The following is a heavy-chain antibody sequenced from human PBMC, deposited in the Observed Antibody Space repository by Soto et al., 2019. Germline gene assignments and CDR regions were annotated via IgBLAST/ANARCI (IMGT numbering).Heavy chain of an antibody. CDR3: AKYLAPIYYDSSGGFDY. CDR1: GFTFSSYG. CDR2: ISYDGSNK. D-gene: IGHD3-22*01. Sequence: HPGGSLRLSCAASGFTFSSYGMHWVRQAPGKGLEWVAVISYDGSNKYYADSVKGRFTISRDNSKNTLYLQMNSLRAEDTAVYYCAKYLAPIYYDSSGGFDYWGQGTLVTVSS. V-gene: IGHV3-30*18. J-gene: IGHJ4*02.